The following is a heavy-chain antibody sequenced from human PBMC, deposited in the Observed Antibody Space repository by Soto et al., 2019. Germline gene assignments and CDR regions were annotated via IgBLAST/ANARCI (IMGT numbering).Heavy chain of an antibody. V-gene: IGHV4-39*01. D-gene: IGHD2-21*01. CDR2: IYYSGST. J-gene: IGHJ4*02. CDR3: ASDKLAVLFDY. CDR1: GGSISSSSYY. Sequence: SETLSLTCTVSGGSISSSSYYWGWIRQPPGKGREWIGSIYYSGSTYYNPYLKSRVTIAVDTSKNQFSLNLSSVTAADTAVYYVASDKLAVLFDYWGQGTLVTVSS.